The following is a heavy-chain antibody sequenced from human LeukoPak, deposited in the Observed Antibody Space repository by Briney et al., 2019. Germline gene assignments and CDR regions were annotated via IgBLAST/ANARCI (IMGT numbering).Heavy chain of an antibody. V-gene: IGHV1-8*01. CDR1: GYTFTSTD. Sequence: ASVKVSCKASGYTFTSTDINWVRQGAGQGLEWMGWMNPNSGNTGYAQNFQGRLSLTRNNSISTAYMEQSSLRSEDTAIYYCARGRRINGYWFDPWGQGTLLIVSS. J-gene: IGHJ5*02. CDR2: MNPNSGNT. D-gene: IGHD1-20*01. CDR3: ARGRRINGYWFDP.